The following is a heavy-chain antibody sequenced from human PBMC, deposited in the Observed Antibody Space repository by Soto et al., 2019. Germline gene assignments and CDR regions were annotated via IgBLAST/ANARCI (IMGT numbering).Heavy chain of an antibody. CDR2: ISSGSSTI. J-gene: IGHJ4*02. CDR3: ARESIVVAINDY. V-gene: IGHV3-48*01. D-gene: IGHD6-19*01. CDR1: GFTFSSFT. Sequence: EVQLVESGGGLVQPGGSLRLSCAASGFTFSSFTMNWVRQAPGKGLEWVSYISSGSSTIYYADSVKGRFTISRDNAKNSLYLQMNSLRAEDTAVYYCARESIVVAINDYWGQGTLVTVSS.